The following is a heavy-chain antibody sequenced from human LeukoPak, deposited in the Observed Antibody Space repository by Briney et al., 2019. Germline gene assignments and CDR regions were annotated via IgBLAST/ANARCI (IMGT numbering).Heavy chain of an antibody. CDR2: INHSGTT. D-gene: IGHD3/OR15-3a*01. Sequence: SETLSLTCIVYGGSFSGYYWSWIRQPPGKGLEWIGEINHSGTTNYNPSLKSRVTISVDTSKNQFSLKLTSVTAADTAVYYCARGGLANYFDYWGQGTLVPVSS. J-gene: IGHJ4*02. CDR1: GGSFSGYY. V-gene: IGHV4-34*01. CDR3: ARGGLANYFDY.